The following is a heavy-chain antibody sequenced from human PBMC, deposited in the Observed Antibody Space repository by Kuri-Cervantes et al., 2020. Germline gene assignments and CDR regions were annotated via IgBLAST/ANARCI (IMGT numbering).Heavy chain of an antibody. CDR2: IIPILGIA. Sequence: SVKVSCKASGGTFSSYTISWVRQAPGQGLEWMGRIIPILGIANYAQKFQGRVTITADKSTSTAYMELSSLRSEDTAVYYCARGMAYYGSGSYYYYYYGMDVWGQGTTVTVSS. CDR1: GGTFSSYT. CDR3: ARGMAYYGSGSYYYYYYGMDV. V-gene: IGHV1-69*02. J-gene: IGHJ6*02. D-gene: IGHD3-10*01.